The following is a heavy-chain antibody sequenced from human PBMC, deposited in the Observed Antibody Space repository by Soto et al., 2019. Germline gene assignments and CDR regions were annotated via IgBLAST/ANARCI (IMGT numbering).Heavy chain of an antibody. CDR3: ARVYDILTGYIDY. J-gene: IGHJ4*02. CDR2: IYYSGST. Sequence: SETLSLTCTVSGGSISSGDYYWSWIRQPPGKGLEWIGYIYYSGSTYYNPSLKSRVTISVDTSKNQFSLKLSSVTAADTAVYYCARVYDILTGYIDYWRQGTLVTVSS. V-gene: IGHV4-30-4*01. CDR1: GGSISSGDYY. D-gene: IGHD3-9*01.